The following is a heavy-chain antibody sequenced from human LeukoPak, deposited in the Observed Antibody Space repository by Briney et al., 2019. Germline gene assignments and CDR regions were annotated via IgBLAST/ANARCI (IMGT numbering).Heavy chain of an antibody. J-gene: IGHJ4*02. V-gene: IGHV1-69*05. CDR2: IIPIFGTA. D-gene: IGHD3-9*01. CDR1: GGTFSSYA. Sequence: ASVKVSCKASGGTFSSYAISWVRQAPGQGLEWMGGIIPIFGTANYAQKFQGRVTITTDESTSTAYMELSSLRSEDTAVYYCARGGDTFDWLSYEWGQGTLVTVSS. CDR3: ARGGDTFDWLSYE.